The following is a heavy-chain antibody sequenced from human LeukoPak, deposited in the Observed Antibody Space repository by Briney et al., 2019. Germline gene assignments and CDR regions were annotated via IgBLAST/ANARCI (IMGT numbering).Heavy chain of an antibody. Sequence: SETLSLTCTVSGGSISSYYWSWIRQPPGKGLEWIGYIYYSGTTTYNPSLKSRVTISVDTSKNQFSLKLSSVTAADTAAYYCARGVYIAAAQYGYWGQGTLVTVSS. CDR1: GGSISSYY. CDR3: ARGVYIAAAQYGY. D-gene: IGHD6-13*01. J-gene: IGHJ4*02. V-gene: IGHV4-59*01. CDR2: IYYSGTT.